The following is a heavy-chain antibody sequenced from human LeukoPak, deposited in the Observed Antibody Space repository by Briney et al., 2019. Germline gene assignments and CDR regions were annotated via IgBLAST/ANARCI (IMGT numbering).Heavy chain of an antibody. J-gene: IGHJ6*03. CDR1: GFTFSNYW. D-gene: IGHD2-2*01. CDR2: IKRDGSDN. CDR3: ARVGSRYQLLSYYYYMDV. Sequence: GGSLRLSCAASGFTFSNYWMSWVRQAPGKGLEWVANIKRDGSDNYYVGSVEGRFTISRDNAKNSLYLQMSSLRAEDTAVYYCARVGSRYQLLSYYYYMDVWGKGTTVTVFS. V-gene: IGHV3-7*01.